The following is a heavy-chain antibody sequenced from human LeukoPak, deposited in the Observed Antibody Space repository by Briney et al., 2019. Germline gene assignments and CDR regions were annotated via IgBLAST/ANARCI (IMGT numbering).Heavy chain of an antibody. V-gene: IGHV1-69*04. D-gene: IGHD3-16*02. CDR2: IIPILGVS. CDR1: GGTLSNYA. Sequence: ASVKVSCKSSGGTLSNYAISWVRQAPGQGLEWMGRIIPILGVSNSAQKFQGRVAITADKYTSTAYMELSSLRSEDTAVYYCATHVGYDYVWGSYRYTAPFDYWGQGTLVTVSS. J-gene: IGHJ4*02. CDR3: ATHVGYDYVWGSYRYTAPFDY.